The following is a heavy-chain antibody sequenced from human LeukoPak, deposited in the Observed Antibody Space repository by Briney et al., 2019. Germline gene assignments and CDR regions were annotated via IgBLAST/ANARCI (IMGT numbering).Heavy chain of an antibody. CDR3: ARDQVVGGLDY. CDR1: GYTFTSYG. Sequence: ASVKVSRKASGYTFTSYGISWVRQAPGQGLEWMGWISVYNGNTNYAQKLQGRVTMTTDTSTSTAYMELRSLRSDDTAVYYCARDQVVGGLDYWGQGTLVTVSS. D-gene: IGHD2-15*01. V-gene: IGHV1-18*01. J-gene: IGHJ4*02. CDR2: ISVYNGNT.